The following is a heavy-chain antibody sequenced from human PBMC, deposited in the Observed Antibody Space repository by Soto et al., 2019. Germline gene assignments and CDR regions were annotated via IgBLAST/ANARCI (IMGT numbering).Heavy chain of an antibody. CDR1: GYTFTSYD. Sequence: ASVKVSCKASGYTFTSYDINWVRQATGQGLEWVGCMNPNSGITDYAQKFQGRVTMTRDTSISTAYMELSRLRSEDTAVYYCARWALVDVWGQGTTVTVSS. CDR2: MNPNSGIT. D-gene: IGHD6-13*01. CDR3: ARWALVDV. V-gene: IGHV1-8*01. J-gene: IGHJ6*02.